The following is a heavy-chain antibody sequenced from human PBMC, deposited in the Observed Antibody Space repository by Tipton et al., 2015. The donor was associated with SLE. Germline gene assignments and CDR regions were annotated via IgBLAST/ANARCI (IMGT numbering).Heavy chain of an antibody. CDR1: GGSISSYY. CDR3: ARLPVLRFLEWTYDGVDY. CDR2: IYYSGST. J-gene: IGHJ4*02. Sequence: LRLSCTVSGGSISSYYWSWIRQPPGKGLEWIGYIYYSGSTYYNPSLKSRVTISVDTSKNQFSLKLSSVTAADTAVYYCARLPVLRFLEWTYDGVDYWGQGTLVTVSS. D-gene: IGHD3-3*01. V-gene: IGHV4-59*12.